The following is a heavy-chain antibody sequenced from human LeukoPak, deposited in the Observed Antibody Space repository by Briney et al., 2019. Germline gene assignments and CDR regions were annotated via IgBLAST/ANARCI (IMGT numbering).Heavy chain of an antibody. CDR1: GGTFSSYT. J-gene: IGHJ6*03. CDR2: IIPILGIT. CDR3: ARAEVQELPAAGMDV. V-gene: IGHV1-69*02. Sequence: SVKVPCKASGGTFSSYTISWVRQAPGQGLEWMGRIIPILGITNYAQKFQGRVSITADKSTSTAYMELSSLRSEDTAVYYCARAEVQELPAAGMDVWGKGTTVTVSS. D-gene: IGHD1-7*01.